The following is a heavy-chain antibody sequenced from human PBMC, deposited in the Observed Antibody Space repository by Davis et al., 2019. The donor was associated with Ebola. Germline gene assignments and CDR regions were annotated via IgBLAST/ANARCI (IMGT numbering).Heavy chain of an antibody. D-gene: IGHD3-22*01. V-gene: IGHV3-30*18. Sequence: GESLKISCAASGFTFSSYSMHWVRQAPGKGLEWVAVISYDGSNKYYADSVKGRFTISRDNSKNTLYLQMNSLRAEDTAVYYCAKDPGYYDSSHYFDYWGQGTLVTVSS. CDR2: ISYDGSNK. CDR1: GFTFSSYS. CDR3: AKDPGYYDSSHYFDY. J-gene: IGHJ4*02.